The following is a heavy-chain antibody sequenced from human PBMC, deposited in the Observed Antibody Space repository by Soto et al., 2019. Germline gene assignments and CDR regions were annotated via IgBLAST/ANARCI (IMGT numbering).Heavy chain of an antibody. CDR2: IYPGDSDT. V-gene: IGHV5-51*01. Sequence: GESLKISCKGSGYSFTSYWIGWVRQMPGKGLEWMGIIYPGDSDTRYSPSFQGQVTISADKSISTAYLQWSSLKASDTAMYYRARHPDLNYDYVWGSYRGNWFDPWGQGTLVTVS. CDR1: GYSFTSYW. D-gene: IGHD3-16*02. CDR3: ARHPDLNYDYVWGSYRGNWFDP. J-gene: IGHJ5*02.